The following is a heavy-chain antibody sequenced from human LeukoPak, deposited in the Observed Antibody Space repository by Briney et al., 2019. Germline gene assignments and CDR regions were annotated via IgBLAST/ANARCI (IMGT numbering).Heavy chain of an antibody. Sequence: GGSLRLSCAASGFTFSSYAMHWVRQAPGKGLEWVTLISYDGSNKYYADSVKGRFTISRDNSKNTLYLQMNSLRAEDTAVYYCARDEKQWPQYYYYYYFMDVWGQGTTVTVSS. J-gene: IGHJ6*02. V-gene: IGHV3-30-3*01. CDR3: ARDEKQWPQYYYYYYFMDV. D-gene: IGHD6-19*01. CDR2: ISYDGSNK. CDR1: GFTFSSYA.